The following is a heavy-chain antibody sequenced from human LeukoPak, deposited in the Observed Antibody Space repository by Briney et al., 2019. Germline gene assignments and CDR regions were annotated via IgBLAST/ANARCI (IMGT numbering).Heavy chain of an antibody. CDR3: ARARVGYYYDSRGFYFDY. J-gene: IGHJ4*02. CDR1: GFTFSSYS. Sequence: NPGGSLRLSCAASGFTFSSYSMNWVRQAPGKGLEWVSSISSSSSYIYYADSVKGRFTISRDNAKNSLYLQMNSLRAEDTAVYYCARARVGYYYDSRGFYFDYWGQGTLVTVSS. V-gene: IGHV3-21*01. D-gene: IGHD3-22*01. CDR2: ISSSSSYI.